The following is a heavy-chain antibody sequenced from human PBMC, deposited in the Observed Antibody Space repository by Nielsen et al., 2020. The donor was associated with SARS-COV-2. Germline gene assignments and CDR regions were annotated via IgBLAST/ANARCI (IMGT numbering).Heavy chain of an antibody. CDR2: IHHSGSA. CDR1: GGSISSSNW. Sequence: SETLSLTCAVSGGSISSSNWWSWVRQPPGKGLEWIGEIHHSGSANYSSSLKSRVTISVDKSKNQFSLKLSSVTPADTAVYYCARDYFGDYLDGFDVWGQGTMVTVSS. J-gene: IGHJ3*01. D-gene: IGHD4-17*01. V-gene: IGHV4-4*02. CDR3: ARDYFGDYLDGFDV.